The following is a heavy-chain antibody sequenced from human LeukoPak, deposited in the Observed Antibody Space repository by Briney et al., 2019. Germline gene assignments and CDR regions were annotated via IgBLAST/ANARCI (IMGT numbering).Heavy chain of an antibody. CDR2: ISAYNGDT. D-gene: IGHD5-12*01. CDR3: ARSHAGYETEYYFDS. J-gene: IGHJ4*02. V-gene: IGHV1-18*01. Sequence: ASVKVSCKASGYTFTRYSIGWVRRAPGQGLEWVGWISAYNGDTKYEQKLQGRVTLTTDASTSTAYMELGSLRSDDTAIYYCARSHAGYETEYYFDSWGQGTLVTVSS. CDR1: GYTFTRYS.